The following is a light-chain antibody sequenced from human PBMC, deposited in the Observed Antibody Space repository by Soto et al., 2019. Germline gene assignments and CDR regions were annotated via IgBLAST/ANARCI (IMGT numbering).Light chain of an antibody. CDR1: SSDAGGYNY. V-gene: IGLV2-14*03. J-gene: IGLJ1*01. CDR2: DVS. CDR3: SSYTSSSLHV. Sequence: QSVLTQPASVSGSPGQSITISCTGTSSDAGGYNYVSWYQQHPGKAPKLMIYDVSNRPSGVSNRFSGSKSGNTASLTISGLQAEDEADYYCSSYTSSSLHVFGTGTKVTV.